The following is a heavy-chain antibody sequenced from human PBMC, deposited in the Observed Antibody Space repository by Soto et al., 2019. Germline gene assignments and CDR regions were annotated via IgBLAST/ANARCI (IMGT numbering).Heavy chain of an antibody. D-gene: IGHD3-10*01. CDR2: IYPGDSDT. CDR3: AGGGVRGVITRARDYYGMDV. Sequence: PGESLKISCKGSGYSFTSYWIGWVRQMPGKGLEWMGIIYPGDSDTRYSPSFQGQVTISADKSISTAYLQWSSLKASDTAMYYCAGGGVRGVITRARDYYGMDVWGQGTTVTVSS. V-gene: IGHV5-51*01. J-gene: IGHJ6*02. CDR1: GYSFTSYW.